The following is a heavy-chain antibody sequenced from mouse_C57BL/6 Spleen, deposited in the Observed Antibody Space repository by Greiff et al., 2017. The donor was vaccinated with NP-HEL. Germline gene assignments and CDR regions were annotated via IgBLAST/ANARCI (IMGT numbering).Heavy chain of an antibody. CDR3: TRLLLRNYFDY. V-gene: IGHV5-9-1*02. Sequence: SLHLSFASSVFTFSSYAMSWVRQTPEKRLEWVAYISSGGDYIYYADTVKGRFTISRDNARNTLYLQMSSLKSEDTAMYYCTRLLLRNYFDYWGQGTTLTVSS. J-gene: IGHJ2*01. CDR2: ISSGGDYI. CDR1: VFTFSSYA. D-gene: IGHD1-1*01.